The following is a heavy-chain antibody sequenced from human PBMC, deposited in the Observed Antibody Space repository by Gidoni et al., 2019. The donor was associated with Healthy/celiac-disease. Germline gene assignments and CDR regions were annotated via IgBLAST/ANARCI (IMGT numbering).Heavy chain of an antibody. J-gene: IGHJ4*02. V-gene: IGHV4-61*02. D-gene: IGHD3-9*01. CDR1: GCSISSVSYY. CDR2: IYTSGST. CDR3: ARELPIYDILTGSGPYDY. Sequence: QVQLQESGPGLVKPSQTLSLTCTVPGCSISSVSYYWSWIRQTAGKGLEWIGRIYTSGSTNYNPTLKSRVTISVDTSKNQFSLKLSSVTAADTAVYYCARELPIYDILTGSGPYDYWGQGTLVTVSS.